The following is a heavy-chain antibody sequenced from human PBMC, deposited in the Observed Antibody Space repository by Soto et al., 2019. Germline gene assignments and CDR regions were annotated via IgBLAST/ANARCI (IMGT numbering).Heavy chain of an antibody. Sequence: GASVKVSCKASGYTFTSYGISWVRQAPGQGLELMGWISLYNGNANYAQKFQGRVTMTTDPSTSTAYMELRSLRSDDTAVYFCARDLRSGNYPVRNWVDPWGQGTLVTVSS. D-gene: IGHD1-26*01. CDR3: ARDLRSGNYPVRNWVDP. CDR2: ISLYNGNA. J-gene: IGHJ5*02. V-gene: IGHV1-18*04. CDR1: GYTFTSYG.